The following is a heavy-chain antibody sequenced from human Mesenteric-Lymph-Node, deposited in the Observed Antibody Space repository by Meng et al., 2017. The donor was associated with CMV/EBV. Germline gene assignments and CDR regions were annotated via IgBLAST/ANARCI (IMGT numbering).Heavy chain of an antibody. CDR3: ARANTGRYFEWLSDPAYYFDY. D-gene: IGHD3-9*01. CDR2: NYHSGIT. V-gene: IGHV4-4*02. J-gene: IGHJ4*02. Sequence: SNDGSSGRQPPGKGLEWIGENYHSGITNYNTSLKSRVTILVDKSKNQFSMKLSSGTAADTAVYYCARANTGRYFEWLSDPAYYFDYWGQGTLVTVSS. CDR1: SND.